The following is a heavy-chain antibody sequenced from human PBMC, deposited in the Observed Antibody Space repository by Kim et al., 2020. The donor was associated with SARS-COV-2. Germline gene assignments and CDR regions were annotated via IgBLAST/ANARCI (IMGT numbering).Heavy chain of an antibody. D-gene: IGHD6-6*01. CDR2: ISCDVSNK. V-gene: IGHV3-30*03. J-gene: IGHJ6*02. CDR1: GFTFSSYG. CDR3: STGVSVAARHAEPKRYYYYYGIDV. Sequence: GGSLRLSCAASGFTFSSYGMHWVRQAPGKWLEWVAVISCDVSNKYYADSGKGRFTLSRDNSKNTLYLKMNSLRAEDTAVNYCSTGVSVAARHAEPKRYYYYYGIDVWSQGTTVTVSS.